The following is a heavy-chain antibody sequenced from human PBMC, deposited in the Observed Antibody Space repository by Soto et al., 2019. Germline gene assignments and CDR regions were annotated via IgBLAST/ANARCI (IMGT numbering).Heavy chain of an antibody. CDR1: GGSISSGGYY. V-gene: IGHV4-31*03. Sequence: QVQLQESGPGLVKPSQTLSLTCTVSGGSISSGGYYWSWIRQHPGKGLEWIGYIYYSGSTYYNPSLKRRVTISVDTSKNQFSLKLSSVTAADTAVYYCLSSRDPRDDAFDIWGQGTMVTVSS. J-gene: IGHJ3*02. CDR3: LSSRDPRDDAFDI. CDR2: IYYSGST.